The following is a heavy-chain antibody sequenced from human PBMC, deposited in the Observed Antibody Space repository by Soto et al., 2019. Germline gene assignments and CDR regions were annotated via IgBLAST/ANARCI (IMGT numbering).Heavy chain of an antibody. CDR2: IKQDGSEK. CDR1: GFTFSSYW. CDR3: ASFDGYCSSTCCYWAAFDI. Sequence: EVQLVESGGGLVQPGGSLRLSCAASGFTFSSYWMSWVRQAPGKGLEWVANIKQDGSEKYYVDSVKGRFTISRDNAKNSLYLQMNSLRAEDTAVYYCASFDGYCSSTCCYWAAFDIWGQGTMVTVSS. V-gene: IGHV3-7*01. J-gene: IGHJ3*02. D-gene: IGHD2-2*03.